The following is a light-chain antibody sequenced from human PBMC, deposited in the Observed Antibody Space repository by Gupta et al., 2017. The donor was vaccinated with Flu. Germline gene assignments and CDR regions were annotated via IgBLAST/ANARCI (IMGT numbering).Light chain of an antibody. CDR1: QSLLNRDVYNY. V-gene: IGKV2-28*01. Sequence: VTPGAPASGDSGSIQSLLNRDVYNYLDWYQQKPCQSPQLLIYWGSSRATGVPDRFSGSGSGTEFTLTISRLQPEDFGVYYCLQANHSPFTFGHGTKVDIK. CDR3: LQANHSPFT. J-gene: IGKJ3*01. CDR2: WGS.